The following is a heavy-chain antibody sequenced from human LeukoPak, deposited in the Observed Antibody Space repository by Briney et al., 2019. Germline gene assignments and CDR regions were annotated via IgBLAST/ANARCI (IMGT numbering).Heavy chain of an antibody. CDR1: GLTFSGYS. Sequence: GGSLTPSRALSGLTFSGYSMDWGRPAPGEGLEWVSSISIGSSNIYYADSVEGRYTISRDNAKNSLYLQMNSLRADDTAVYYCSSHRGGPATFDYWGQGTLVTVPS. V-gene: IGHV3-21*01. CDR2: ISIGSSNI. D-gene: IGHD1-26*01. CDR3: SSHRGGPATFDY. J-gene: IGHJ4*02.